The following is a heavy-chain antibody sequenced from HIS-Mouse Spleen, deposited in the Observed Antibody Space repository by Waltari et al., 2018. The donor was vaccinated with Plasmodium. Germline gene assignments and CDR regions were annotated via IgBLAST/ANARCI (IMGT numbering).Heavy chain of an antibody. CDR1: GGSISSSSYS. V-gene: IGHV4-39*07. CDR2: IYYSGST. Sequence: QLQLQESGPGLVKPSETLSLTCTVSGGSISSSSYSWGWIRQPPGKGLEWIGSIYYSGSTYYNPSLKSRVTISVDTSKNQFSLKLSSVTAADTAVYYCARGRIVVVTAILAFDIWGQGTMVTVSS. D-gene: IGHD2-21*02. CDR3: ARGRIVVVTAILAFDI. J-gene: IGHJ3*02.